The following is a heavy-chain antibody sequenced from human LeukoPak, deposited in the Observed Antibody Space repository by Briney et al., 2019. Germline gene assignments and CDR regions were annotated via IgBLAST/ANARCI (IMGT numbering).Heavy chain of an antibody. CDR1: GFTFSDFY. CDR3: ARAGAGFWSGYYTGGANWFDP. Sequence: GGSLRLSCAASGFTFSDFYMTWIRQAPGKGLEWVSYSSNGGSTIYYADSVKGRFTISRDNAKNSLYLQMNSLRAEDTAVYYCARAGAGFWSGYYTGGANWFDPWGQGTLVTVSS. CDR2: SSNGGSTI. D-gene: IGHD3-3*01. J-gene: IGHJ5*02. V-gene: IGHV3-11*01.